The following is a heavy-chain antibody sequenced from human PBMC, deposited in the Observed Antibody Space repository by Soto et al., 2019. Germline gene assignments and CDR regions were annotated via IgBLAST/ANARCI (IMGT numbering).Heavy chain of an antibody. V-gene: IGHV1-8*01. D-gene: IGHD3-10*01. J-gene: IGHJ3*01. Sequence: QVQLVQSGAEVKKPGASVKVSCKASGYTFTSYDINWVRQATGQGREWMGWMNPNSGNTGYAQKFQGRVTMTRNTSISTAYMELSSLRSEDTAVYYCARGINYYDSGDEAFELWGQGTMVTVSS. CDR1: GYTFTSYD. CDR3: ARGINYYDSGDEAFEL. CDR2: MNPNSGNT.